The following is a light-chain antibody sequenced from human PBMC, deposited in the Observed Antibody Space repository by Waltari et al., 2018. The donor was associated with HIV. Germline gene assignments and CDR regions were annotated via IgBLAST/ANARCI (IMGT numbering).Light chain of an antibody. CDR2: DVS. CDR3: SSYTSSSTNV. J-gene: IGLJ1*01. CDR1: SSDVGGYNY. Sequence: QSALTQPASVSGSPGQSITISCTGTSSDVGGYNYVSWYQQHPGKVPKLMIYDVSNRPSGVSNRFSGSKSDNTASLTISGLQAEDEADYYCSSYTSSSTNVFGTGTKVTVL. V-gene: IGLV2-14*03.